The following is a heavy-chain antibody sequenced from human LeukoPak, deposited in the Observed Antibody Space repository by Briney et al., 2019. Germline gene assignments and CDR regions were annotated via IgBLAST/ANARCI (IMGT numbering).Heavy chain of an antibody. CDR2: ISAYNGNT. D-gene: IGHD6-13*01. CDR1: GYTFTSYG. J-gene: IGHJ6*02. CDR3: ATGYRWYGTYYYGMDV. Sequence: ASVKVSCKASGYTFTSYGISWVRQAPGQGLEWMGWISAYNGNTNYAQKFQGRVTMTEDTSTDTAYMELSSLRSEDTAVYYCATGYRWYGTYYYGMDVWGQGTTVTVSS. V-gene: IGHV1-18*01.